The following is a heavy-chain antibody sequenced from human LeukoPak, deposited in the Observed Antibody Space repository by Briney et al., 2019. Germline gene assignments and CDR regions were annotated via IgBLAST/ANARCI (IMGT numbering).Heavy chain of an antibody. Sequence: PGGSLRLSCAASGFTFSSYAMTWVRQAPGKGLEWVSAISGSGGSTYYADSVKGRFSISRDNSKNTLYLQMNSLRAEDTAVYYCAKVWDTAMVSYYFDYWGQGTLVTVSS. D-gene: IGHD5-18*01. V-gene: IGHV3-23*01. J-gene: IGHJ4*02. CDR1: GFTFSSYA. CDR2: ISGSGGST. CDR3: AKVWDTAMVSYYFDY.